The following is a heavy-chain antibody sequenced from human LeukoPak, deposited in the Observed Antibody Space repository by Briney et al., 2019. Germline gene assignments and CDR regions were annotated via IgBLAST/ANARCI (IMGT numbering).Heavy chain of an antibody. J-gene: IGHJ3*02. CDR2: INPNSGGT. D-gene: IGHD1-26*01. Sequence: ASVKVSCKASGYTFTGYYMHWVRQAPGQGLEWMGWINPNSGGTNYAQKFQGRVTMTRDTSISTAYMELSRLRSDDTAVYYCARDARGSYWSGAFDIWGQGTMVTVSS. CDR1: GYTFTGYY. CDR3: ARDARGSYWSGAFDI. V-gene: IGHV1-2*02.